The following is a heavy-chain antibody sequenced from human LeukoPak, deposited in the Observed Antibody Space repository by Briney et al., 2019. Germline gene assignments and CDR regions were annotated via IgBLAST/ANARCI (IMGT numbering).Heavy chain of an antibody. D-gene: IGHD3-10*02. V-gene: IGHV3-48*03. Sequence: GGSLRLSCAASGFIFTDYTLTWVRQAPGKGLEWVSYISSSGSTIYYADSVKGRFTISRDSAKNSLYLQMNSLRAEDTAVYYCAELGITMIGGVWGKGTAVAISS. J-gene: IGHJ6*04. CDR2: ISSSGSTI. CDR3: AELGITMIGGV. CDR1: GFIFTDYT.